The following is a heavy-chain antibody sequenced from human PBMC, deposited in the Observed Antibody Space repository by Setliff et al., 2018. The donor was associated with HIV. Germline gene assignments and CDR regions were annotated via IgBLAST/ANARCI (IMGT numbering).Heavy chain of an antibody. CDR3: ARGLGEMGTKIGNYFDY. Sequence: SETLSLTCAVYGGSLSGYYWSWFRQPPGKGLEWLGEINHSRTTNYNASLNRRVTISVDTSKNQFSLKLGSVTAADTAMYYCARGLGEMGTKIGNYFDYWGQGTLVTVSS. CDR1: GGSLSGYY. V-gene: IGHV4-34*01. D-gene: IGHD1-1*01. CDR2: INHSRTT. J-gene: IGHJ4*02.